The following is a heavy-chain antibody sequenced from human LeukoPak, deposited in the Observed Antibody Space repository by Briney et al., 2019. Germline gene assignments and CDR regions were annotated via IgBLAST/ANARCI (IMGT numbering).Heavy chain of an antibody. CDR1: GASISSSNYY. CDR3: ARAGEVRDGYKGAFDY. D-gene: IGHD5-24*01. J-gene: IGHJ4*02. Sequence: SETLSLTCTVSGASISSSNYYWSWIRQPPGKGLEWIGYIYNTGSTVYNPSLKSRVTISVDTSKNQFSLQLSSVTAADTAVYYCARAGEVRDGYKGAFDYWGQGTLVTVSS. V-gene: IGHV4-61*01. CDR2: IYNTGST.